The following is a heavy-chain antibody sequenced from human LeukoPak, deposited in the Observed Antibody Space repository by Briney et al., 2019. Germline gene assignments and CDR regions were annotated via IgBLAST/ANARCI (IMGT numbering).Heavy chain of an antibody. J-gene: IGHJ4*02. CDR3: ARQSLFGYDFWSGYSYYFDY. D-gene: IGHD3-3*01. V-gene: IGHV5-51*01. CDR2: IYPGDSDT. CDR1: GYSFTSYW. Sequence: GESLKISCKGSGYSFTSYWIGWVRQMPGKGLEWMGIIYPGDSDTRYSPSFQGQVTISADKSISTAYLQWSSLKASDTAMYYCARQSLFGYDFWSGYSYYFDYWGQGTLVTVSS.